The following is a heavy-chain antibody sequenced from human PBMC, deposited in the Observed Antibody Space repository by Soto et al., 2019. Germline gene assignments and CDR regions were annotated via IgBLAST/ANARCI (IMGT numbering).Heavy chain of an antibody. D-gene: IGHD2-15*01. Sequence: SETLSLTCTVSGGSISSGGYYWSWIRQHPGKGLEWIGYIYYSGSTYYNPSLKSRVTISVDTSTSTVYMELSSLRSEDTAVYYCARPYCSGGSCYWGYFDYWGQGTLVTVSS. J-gene: IGHJ4*02. CDR2: IYYSGST. V-gene: IGHV4-31*03. CDR3: ARPYCSGGSCYWGYFDY. CDR1: GGSISSGGYY.